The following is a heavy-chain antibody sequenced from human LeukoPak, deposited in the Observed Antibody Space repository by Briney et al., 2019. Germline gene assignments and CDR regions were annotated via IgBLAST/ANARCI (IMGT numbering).Heavy chain of an antibody. V-gene: IGHV4-38-2*02. J-gene: IGHJ5*02. Sequence: SETLSLTCTVSGYSISSDYYWGWIRPPPGEGLEWIGSIYHSGSTYYNPSLKSRVTISISTSKNQFSLKLSSVTAADTAVYYCARGTFNYYGSGTWFDPWGQGTLVTVSS. D-gene: IGHD3-10*01. CDR1: GYSISSDYY. CDR3: ARGTFNYYGSGTWFDP. CDR2: IYHSGST.